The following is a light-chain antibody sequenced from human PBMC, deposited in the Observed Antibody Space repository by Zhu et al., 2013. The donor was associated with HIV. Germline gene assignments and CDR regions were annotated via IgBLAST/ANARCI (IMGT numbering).Light chain of an antibody. V-gene: IGKV4-1*01. CDR1: QSVLYSSNNKNY. CDR2: WAT. J-gene: IGKJ3*01. Sequence: DIVMTQSPDSLAVSLGERATINCKSSQSVLYSSNNKNYLAWYQQNPGQPPKVLIYWATTRESGVPDRFSGSGSGTDFTLTISSLQAEDVGVYYCQQYYSTPPTFGPGTKVDIK. CDR3: QQYYSTPPT.